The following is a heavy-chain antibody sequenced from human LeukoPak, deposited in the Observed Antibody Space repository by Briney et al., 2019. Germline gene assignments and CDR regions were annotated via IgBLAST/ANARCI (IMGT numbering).Heavy chain of an antibody. CDR1: GGSISSYY. Sequence: NPSETLSLTCTVSGGSISSYYWSWIRQPPGKGLEWIGYIYYSGSTNYNPSLKSRVTISVDTSKNQFSLKLSSVTAADTAVYYCTRHADYDILTGFPDYWGQGTLVTVSS. CDR2: IYYSGST. D-gene: IGHD3-9*01. V-gene: IGHV4-59*08. J-gene: IGHJ4*02. CDR3: TRHADYDILTGFPDY.